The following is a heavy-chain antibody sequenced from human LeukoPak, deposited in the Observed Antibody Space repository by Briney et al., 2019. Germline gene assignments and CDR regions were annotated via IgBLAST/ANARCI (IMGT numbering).Heavy chain of an antibody. D-gene: IGHD2-2*01. CDR2: VIPIFNTT. J-gene: IGHJ4*02. Sequence: SVKVSCKTSVGTFSSFAISWVRQAPGQGHEWMGGVIPIFNTTNYAQKFQARVTITADESTNTAYMELSSLRSEDTAVYYCATEYCTTSSCYPPFGYWGQGTLVTVSS. V-gene: IGHV1-69*13. CDR3: ATEYCTTSSCYPPFGY. CDR1: VGTFSSFA.